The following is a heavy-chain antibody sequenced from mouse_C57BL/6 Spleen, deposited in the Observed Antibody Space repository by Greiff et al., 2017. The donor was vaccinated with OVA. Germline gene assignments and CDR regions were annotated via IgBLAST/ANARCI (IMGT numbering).Heavy chain of an antibody. CDR1: GYAFSSSW. D-gene: IGHD2-5*01. CDR2: IYPGDGDT. CDR3: ARWAYYSNYVSDAMDY. J-gene: IGHJ4*01. V-gene: IGHV1-82*01. Sequence: VQLQQSGPELVKPGASVKISCKASGYAFSSSWMNWVKQRPGKGLEWIGRIYPGDGDTNYNGKVKGKATLTADKSSSTAYMQLSSLTSEDSAVYFCARWAYYSNYVSDAMDYWGQGTSVTVSS.